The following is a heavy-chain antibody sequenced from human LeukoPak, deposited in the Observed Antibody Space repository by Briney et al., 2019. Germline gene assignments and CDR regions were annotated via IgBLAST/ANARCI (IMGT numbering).Heavy chain of an antibody. V-gene: IGHV4-59*01. CDR2: IYYSGSGST. CDR3: ARGNPRLALALDY. Sequence: SETLSLTCTVSGGSISSYYWSWIRQPPGKGLEWIGYIYYSGSGSTNYNPSLKSRVTISVDTSKNQLSLKLSSVTAADTAVYYCARGNPRLALALDYWGQGTLVTVSS. J-gene: IGHJ4*02. CDR1: GGSISSYY. D-gene: IGHD6-19*01.